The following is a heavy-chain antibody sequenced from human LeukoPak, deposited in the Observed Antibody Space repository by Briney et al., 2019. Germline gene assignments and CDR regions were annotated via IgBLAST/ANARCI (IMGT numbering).Heavy chain of an antibody. V-gene: IGHV4-39*01. D-gene: IGHD5-24*01. Sequence: SETLSLTCTVSGGSISSSSYYWGWIRQPPGKGLEWIGSIYYSGSTYYNPSLKSRVTISVDTSKNQFSLKLSSVTAADTAVYYCARHADRDGCNYDYWGQGTLVTVSS. CDR2: IYYSGST. CDR1: GGSISSSSYY. CDR3: ARHADRDGCNYDY. J-gene: IGHJ4*02.